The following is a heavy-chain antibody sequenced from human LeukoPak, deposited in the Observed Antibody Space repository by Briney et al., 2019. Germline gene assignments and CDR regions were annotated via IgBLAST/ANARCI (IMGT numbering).Heavy chain of an antibody. J-gene: IGHJ5*02. Sequence: ASVKVSCKASGYTFTSYDINWVRRATGQGLEWMGWMNPNSGNTGYAQKFQGRVTMTRNTSISTAYMELSSLRSEDTAVYYCARDTDIVVVPAAMSDPNWFDPWGQGTLVTVSS. CDR2: MNPNSGNT. CDR3: ARDTDIVVVPAAMSDPNWFDP. D-gene: IGHD2-2*01. CDR1: GYTFTSYD. V-gene: IGHV1-8*01.